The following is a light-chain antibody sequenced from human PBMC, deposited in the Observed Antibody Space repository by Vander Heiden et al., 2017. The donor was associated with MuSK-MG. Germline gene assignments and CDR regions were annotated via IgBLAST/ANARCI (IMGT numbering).Light chain of an antibody. V-gene: IGLV3-1*01. CDR2: QDS. CDR3: QAWDSSMDV. Sequence: SYELTQPPSVSVSPGQTASIPCSGDKLGDKYACWYQPKPGQSPVLGSYQDSKRPSGIPECVSGSDSATTVTLTISGTQAMDYSSYSSQAWDSSMDVFGGGTKITGL. J-gene: IGLJ3*02. CDR1: KLGDKY.